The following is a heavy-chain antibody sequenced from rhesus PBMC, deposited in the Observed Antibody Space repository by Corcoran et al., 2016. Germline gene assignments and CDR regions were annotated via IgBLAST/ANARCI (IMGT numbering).Heavy chain of an antibody. CDR1: GGSISSSNW. CDR3: ARQDWNYRFDY. CDR2: IYGGSGGT. J-gene: IGHJ4*01. D-gene: IGHD1-26*01. Sequence: QLQLQESGPGLVKPSETLSLTCAVSGGSISSSNWWSWIRQSPGKGLEWIWYIYGGSGGTSYNPSLKSRVTISTDTSKNQLSLKLSSVTDADTAVYYCARQDWNYRFDYWGQGVLVTVSS. V-gene: IGHV4-65*01.